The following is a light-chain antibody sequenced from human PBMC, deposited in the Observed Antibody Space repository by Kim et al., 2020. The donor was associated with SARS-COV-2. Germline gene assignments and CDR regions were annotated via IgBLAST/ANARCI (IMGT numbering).Light chain of an antibody. CDR1: QSISSW. CDR3: QQYNSYT. CDR2: KAY. V-gene: IGKV1-5*03. Sequence: LSASVGDRVTITCRARQSISSWLGWYQQKPGKAPKLLIYKAYSLESGVSSRFSGSGSGTEFTLTISSLQPDDFATYYCQQYNSYTFGQGTRLEI. J-gene: IGKJ2*01.